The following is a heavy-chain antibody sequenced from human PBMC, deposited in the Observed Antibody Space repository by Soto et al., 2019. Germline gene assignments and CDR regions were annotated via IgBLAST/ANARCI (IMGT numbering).Heavy chain of an antibody. CDR1: GGTFNTFA. CDR3: ATAAQRYFDY. V-gene: IGHV1-69*06. J-gene: IGHJ4*02. D-gene: IGHD2-2*01. CDR2: IIPIFGPA. Sequence: SVKVSCKHSGGTFNTFAISWVRQAPGQGLEWIGGIIPIFGPANYAGKFHGRVTITADRSTSTRYLELTSLTSEETAVYYFATAAQRYFDYWSQGTLVPVSS.